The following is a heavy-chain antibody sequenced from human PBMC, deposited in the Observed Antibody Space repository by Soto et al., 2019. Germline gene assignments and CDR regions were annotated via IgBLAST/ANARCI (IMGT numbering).Heavy chain of an antibody. CDR2: ISYLGTKT. CDR3: ARTDTGGTYFEF. D-gene: IGHD3-16*01. V-gene: IGHV3-30*03. Sequence: VQLVESGGGLVQPGGSLRLSCAASGFTFSEYDMHWVRQAPVKGLEWVALISYLGTKTDYADSVKGRFTISRDNFKKTVSLQMEGLRAEDSAVYFCARTDTGGTYFEFWGRGTLVTVSS. CDR1: GFTFSEYD. J-gene: IGHJ4*02.